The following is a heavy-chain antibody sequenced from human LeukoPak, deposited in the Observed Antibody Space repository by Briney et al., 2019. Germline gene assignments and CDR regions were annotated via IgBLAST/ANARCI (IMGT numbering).Heavy chain of an antibody. Sequence: SSETLSLTCTVSGGSISSYYWSWLRQPPGKGLEWIGYIYYSGSTNYNPSLKSRVTISVDTSKNQFSLKLSSVTAADTAVYYCARGGDFWSGYKYYFDYWGQGTLVTASS. CDR2: IYYSGST. J-gene: IGHJ4*02. CDR1: GGSISSYY. D-gene: IGHD3-3*01. CDR3: ARGGDFWSGYKYYFDY. V-gene: IGHV4-59*08.